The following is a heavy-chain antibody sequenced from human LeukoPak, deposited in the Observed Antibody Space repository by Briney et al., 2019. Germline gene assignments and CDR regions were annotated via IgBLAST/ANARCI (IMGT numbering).Heavy chain of an antibody. J-gene: IGHJ4*02. CDR2: ISSGSNYI. Sequence: PGGSLRLSCAASGFTFSSYSMYWVRQAPGKGLEWVSFISSGSNYIYYIDSVKGRFTISRDNAKNSLYLQMNSLRVEDTAIYYCARVGCSGGTCYDYLGQGTLVTVSS. D-gene: IGHD2-15*01. CDR3: ARVGCSGGTCYDY. V-gene: IGHV3-21*01. CDR1: GFTFSSYS.